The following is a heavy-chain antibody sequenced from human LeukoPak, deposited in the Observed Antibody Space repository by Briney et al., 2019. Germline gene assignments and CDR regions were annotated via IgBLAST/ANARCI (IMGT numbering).Heavy chain of an antibody. CDR1: GYTFTGYY. CDR2: SNPNSGGT. Sequence: ASVKVSCKASGYTFTGYYMHWVRQAPGQGLEWMGWSNPNSGGTNYAQKFQGRVTMIRDTSISTAYMELSRLRSDDTAVYYCARAEGYYYDSSGLGYWGQGTLVTVPS. D-gene: IGHD3-22*01. V-gene: IGHV1-2*02. J-gene: IGHJ4*02. CDR3: ARAEGYYYDSSGLGY.